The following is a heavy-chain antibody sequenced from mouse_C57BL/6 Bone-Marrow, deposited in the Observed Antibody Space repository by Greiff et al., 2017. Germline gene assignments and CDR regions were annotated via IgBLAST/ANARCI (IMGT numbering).Heavy chain of an antibody. D-gene: IGHD2-4*01. CDR1: GYSFTSYY. J-gene: IGHJ4*01. CDR2: IYPGSGNT. V-gene: IGHV1-66*01. CDR3: AREGIYYETLYAMDY. Sequence: QVQLKQSGPELVKPGASVKISCKASGYSFTSYYIHWVKQRPGQGLEWIGWIYPGSGNTKYNEKFKGKVTLTADTSSSTAYMQLSSLTSEDSAVYYCAREGIYYETLYAMDYWGQGTSVTVSS.